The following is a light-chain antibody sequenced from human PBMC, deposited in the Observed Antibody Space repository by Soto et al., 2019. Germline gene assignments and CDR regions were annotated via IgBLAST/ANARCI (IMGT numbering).Light chain of an antibody. CDR1: QSVSSGS. Sequence: EIVLTQSPGTLSLSPGERATLSCRASQSVSSGSLAWYQQKPGQAPRLLIYGASGRATGIPDRLSGSGSGTDFTLTITRLEPEDFAVYYCQHFGSSSITFGQGTRLEIK. V-gene: IGKV3-20*01. CDR3: QHFGSSSIT. CDR2: GAS. J-gene: IGKJ5*01.